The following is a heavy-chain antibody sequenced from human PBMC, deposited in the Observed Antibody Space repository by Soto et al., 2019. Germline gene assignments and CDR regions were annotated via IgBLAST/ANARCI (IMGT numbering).Heavy chain of an antibody. CDR1: GYTFTSYD. CDR2: MNPNSGNT. D-gene: IGHD6-13*01. V-gene: IGHV1-8*01. J-gene: IGHJ4*02. CDR3: ARVFRYSSSWYFGY. Sequence: QGQLVQSGAEVKKPGASVKVSCKASGYTFTSYDISWVRQATGQGLEWMGWMNPNSGNTGYAQKFQGRVTMTRNTSISTAYMELSSLRSEDTAVYYCARVFRYSSSWYFGYWGQGTLVTVSS.